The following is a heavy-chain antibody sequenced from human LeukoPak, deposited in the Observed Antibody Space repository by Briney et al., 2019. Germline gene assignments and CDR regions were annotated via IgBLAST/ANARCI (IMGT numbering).Heavy chain of an antibody. CDR3: AKDRSSDPHYYYGMDV. D-gene: IGHD6-25*01. CDR2: ISGSGGST. CDR1: GFTFSSYA. Sequence: PGGSLRLSCAASGFTFSSYAMSWVRQAPGKGLEWVSAISGSGGSTYYADSVKGRFTISRDNSKKTVFLQMNSLRGEDTAVYYCAKDRSSDPHYYYGMDVWGRGTTVIVSS. V-gene: IGHV3-23*01. J-gene: IGHJ6*02.